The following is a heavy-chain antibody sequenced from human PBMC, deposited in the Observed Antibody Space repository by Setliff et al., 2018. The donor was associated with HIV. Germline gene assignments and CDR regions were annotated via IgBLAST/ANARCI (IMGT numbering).Heavy chain of an antibody. D-gene: IGHD3-22*01. J-gene: IGHJ4*02. CDR2: SNPSSRTT. Sequence: ASVKVSCKSSGYILTTHYIHWVRQAPGQGIEWMGMSNPSSRTTIYAQKFRGRMTLTKDKSTTTVYMELSSLRSDDTAVYYCARGGRVDESRGYYYPLMYWGQGTLVTVSS. CDR3: ARGGRVDESRGYYYPLMY. V-gene: IGHV1-46*01. CDR1: GYILTTHY.